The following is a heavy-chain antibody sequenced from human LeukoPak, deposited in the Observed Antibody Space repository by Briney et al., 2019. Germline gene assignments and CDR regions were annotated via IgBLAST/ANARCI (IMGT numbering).Heavy chain of an antibody. CDR2: IIPIFGTA. CDR1: GGTFSSYA. D-gene: IGHD1-26*01. Sequence: SVKVSCKASGGTFSSYAISWVRQAPGQGLEWMGGIIPIFGTANYAQKFQGRVTITADESTSTAYMELSSLRSEDTAVYYCARVVRAIRGPNYYFDYWGQGTLVTVSS. J-gene: IGHJ4*02. V-gene: IGHV1-69*13. CDR3: ARVVRAIRGPNYYFDY.